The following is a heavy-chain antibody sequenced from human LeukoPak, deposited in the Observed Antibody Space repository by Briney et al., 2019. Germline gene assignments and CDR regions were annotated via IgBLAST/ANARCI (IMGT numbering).Heavy chain of an antibody. V-gene: IGHV4-39*01. CDR1: GGSISSTDYY. Sequence: SETLSLTCIVSGGSISSTDYYWGWIRQPPGKGLEWIGNIYYSGNTYYNPSLKSRVTISVDTSKNQFSLKLSSVTAADTAVYYCAIQGFYYGSGTYFHHWGQGTLVTVSS. J-gene: IGHJ4*02. D-gene: IGHD3-10*01. CDR2: IYYSGNT. CDR3: AIQGFYYGSGTYFHH.